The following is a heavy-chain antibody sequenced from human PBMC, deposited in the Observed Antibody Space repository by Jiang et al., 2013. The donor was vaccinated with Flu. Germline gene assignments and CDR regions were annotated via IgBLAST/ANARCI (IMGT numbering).Heavy chain of an antibody. D-gene: IGHD2-21*02. CDR1: GDFINSYF. Sequence: PGLVKPSETLSLTCSVSGDFINSYFWTWIRQPPGKGLEWIGYIQNSGSTNYNPSLKSRVTISIDTSANQFSLKLISVTAPDTAVYYCARSYCGGDCYSMFGYSYYGMDVWGQGTTVTVSS. J-gene: IGHJ6*02. CDR2: IQNSGST. V-gene: IGHV4-59*08. CDR3: ARSYCGGDCYSMFGYSYYGMDV.